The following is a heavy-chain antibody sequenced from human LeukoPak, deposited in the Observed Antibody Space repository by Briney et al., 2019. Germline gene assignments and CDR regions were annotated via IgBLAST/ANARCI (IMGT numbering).Heavy chain of an antibody. CDR3: ATQLRFLEWAFDY. D-gene: IGHD3-3*01. Sequence: SETLSLTCTVSGGSIGSYYWSWIRQPPGKGLEWIGYIYYSGSTNYNPSLKSRVTISVDTSKNQFSLKLSSVTAADTAVYYCATQLRFLEWAFDYWGQGTLVTVSS. CDR1: GGSIGSYY. V-gene: IGHV4-59*01. J-gene: IGHJ4*02. CDR2: IYYSGST.